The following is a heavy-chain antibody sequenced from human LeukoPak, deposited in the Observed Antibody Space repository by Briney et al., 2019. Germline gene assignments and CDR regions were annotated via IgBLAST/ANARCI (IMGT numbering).Heavy chain of an antibody. CDR1: GFTFSSYG. CDR3: AREKSASPWFGELLGYFDY. D-gene: IGHD3-10*01. Sequence: GRSLRLSCAASGFTFSSYGMHWVRQAPGKGLEWVAVIWYDGSNKYYADSVKGRFTISRDNSKNTLYLQMNSLRAEDTAVYYCAREKSASPWFGELLGYFDYWGQGNLVTVSS. J-gene: IGHJ4*02. CDR2: IWYDGSNK. V-gene: IGHV3-33*01.